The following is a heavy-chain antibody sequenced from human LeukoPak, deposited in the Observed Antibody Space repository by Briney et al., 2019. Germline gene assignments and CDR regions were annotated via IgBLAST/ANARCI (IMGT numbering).Heavy chain of an antibody. J-gene: IGHJ6*04. Sequence: PGGSLRLSCSASGFTFSSYAMHWVRQAPGKGLEYVSAISSNGGSTYYADSVKGRFTISRDNSKNTLYLQMSSLRAEDTAVYYCVKGQCSSTSCYYYYGMDVWGKGTTVTVSS. CDR1: GFTFSSYA. CDR2: ISSNGGST. V-gene: IGHV3-64D*06. CDR3: VKGQCSSTSCYYYYGMDV. D-gene: IGHD2-2*01.